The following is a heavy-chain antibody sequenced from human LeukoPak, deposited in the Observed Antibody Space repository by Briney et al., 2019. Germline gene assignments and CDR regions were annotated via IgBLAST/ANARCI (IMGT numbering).Heavy chain of an antibody. J-gene: IGHJ5*02. CDR2: INHSGST. CDR1: GRSFSGYY. D-gene: IGHD3-22*01. V-gene: IGHV4-34*01. CDR3: ARLVETYYYDSSGYYLSWFDP. Sequence: KPSGTLSLTCAVYGRSFSGYYWSWIRQPPGKGLEWIGEINHSGSTNYNPSLKSRVTISVDTSKNQFSLKLSSVTAADTAVYYCARLVETYYYDSSGYYLSWFDPWGQGTLVTVSS.